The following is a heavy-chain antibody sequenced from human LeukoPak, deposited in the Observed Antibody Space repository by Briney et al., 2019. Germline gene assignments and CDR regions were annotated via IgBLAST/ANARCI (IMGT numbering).Heavy chain of an antibody. J-gene: IGHJ5*02. CDR2: ISAYNGNT. Sequence: ASVKVSCKASGYTFTSYGISWVRQAPGQGLEWMGWISAYNGNTNYAQKLQGRVTMTTDTSTSTAYMELRSLRSDDTAVYYRARGRRSGSYYNWFDPWGQGTLVTVSS. D-gene: IGHD1-26*01. CDR3: ARGRRSGSYYNWFDP. CDR1: GYTFTSYG. V-gene: IGHV1-18*01.